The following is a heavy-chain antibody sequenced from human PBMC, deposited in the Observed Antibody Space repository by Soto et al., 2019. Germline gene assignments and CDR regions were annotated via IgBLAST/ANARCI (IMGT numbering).Heavy chain of an antibody. Sequence: QVQLVQSGAEVKKPGASVKVSCKASGYTFSGYYMEWVRQAPGQGLEWMGWINPKSGGTNYAQKIQGGVTMTRDTSISTAYMELSSLTSDDTAVYYCARAGPSTVTEGQPFDYWGQGTLVTVSS. CDR2: INPKSGGT. J-gene: IGHJ4*02. D-gene: IGHD4-17*01. CDR1: GYTFSGYY. V-gene: IGHV1-2*02. CDR3: ARAGPSTVTEGQPFDY.